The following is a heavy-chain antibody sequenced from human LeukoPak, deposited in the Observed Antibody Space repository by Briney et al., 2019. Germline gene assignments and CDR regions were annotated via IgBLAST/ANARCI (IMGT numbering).Heavy chain of an antibody. Sequence: GGSLRLSCTDSGFTLDDYGMSWVRPLPGGGLQWVAGINWDGGATFYADCVRGRFPISRDNAQNSLYLQMNSLRAEDTAFYYRAGDLSSSWSTFGYWGRGILVTVSS. V-gene: IGHV3-20*04. D-gene: IGHD6-13*01. CDR2: INWDGGAT. J-gene: IGHJ4*02. CDR3: AGDLSSSWSTFGY. CDR1: GFTLDDYG.